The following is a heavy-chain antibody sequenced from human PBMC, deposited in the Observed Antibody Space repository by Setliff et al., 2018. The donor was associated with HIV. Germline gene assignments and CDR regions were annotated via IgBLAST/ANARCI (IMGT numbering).Heavy chain of an antibody. CDR1: GGSISSSSFY. V-gene: IGHV4-39*01. CDR3: ASRGYCSGGSCYIYYSYYGMDV. D-gene: IGHD2-15*01. CDR2: IYYSGST. Sequence: SETLSLTCTVSGGSISSSSFYWGWIRQPPGKGLEWIGSIYYSGSTYYNPSLKSRVTISVDTYKNQFSLKLSSGTAADTAVYYCASRGYCSGGSCYIYYSYYGMDVWGQGTTVTVSS. J-gene: IGHJ6*02.